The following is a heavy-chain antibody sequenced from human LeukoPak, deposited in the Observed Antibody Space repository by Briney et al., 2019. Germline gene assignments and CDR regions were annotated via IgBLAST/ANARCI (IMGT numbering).Heavy chain of an antibody. CDR3: ARDLGYGTFDY. D-gene: IGHD4-17*01. CDR1: GFTVSSYY. V-gene: IGHV3-21*01. J-gene: IGHJ4*02. Sequence: PGGSLRLSCAASGFTVSSYYMTWVRQAPGKGLEWVSFISSSSSYIYYADSVRGRFTISRDNAKNSLHLQMNSPRVEDTAVYYCARDLGYGTFDYWGQGTLVTVSS. CDR2: ISSSSSYI.